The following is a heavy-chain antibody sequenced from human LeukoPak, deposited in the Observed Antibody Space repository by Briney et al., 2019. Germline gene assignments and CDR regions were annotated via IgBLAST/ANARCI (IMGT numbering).Heavy chain of an antibody. V-gene: IGHV3-23*01. CDR3: AKRTFYSDSSSYRAFDN. CDR1: GFTFSNYA. CDR2: ISGSGGGT. J-gene: IGHJ4*02. D-gene: IGHD3-22*01. Sequence: GGSLRLSCTASGFTFSNYAMNWVRQAPGKGLEWVSGISGSGGGTYYADSVKGRFTISRDNSKNTLYLQMNSLRAEDTAVYYCAKRTFYSDSSSYRAFDNWGQGTLVTLSS.